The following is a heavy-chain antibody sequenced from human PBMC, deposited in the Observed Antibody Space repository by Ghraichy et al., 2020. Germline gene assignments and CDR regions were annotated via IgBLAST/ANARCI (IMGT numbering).Heavy chain of an antibody. CDR2: IYHSGST. Sequence: SETLSLTCAVSGGSISSGGYSWSWIRQPPGKGLEWIGYIYHSGSTYYNPSLKSRVTISVDRSKNQFSLKLSSVTAADTAVYYCARADDSSGYYHNWFDPWGQGTLVTVSS. J-gene: IGHJ5*02. V-gene: IGHV4-30-2*01. CDR3: ARADDSSGYYHNWFDP. CDR1: GGSISSGGYS. D-gene: IGHD3-22*01.